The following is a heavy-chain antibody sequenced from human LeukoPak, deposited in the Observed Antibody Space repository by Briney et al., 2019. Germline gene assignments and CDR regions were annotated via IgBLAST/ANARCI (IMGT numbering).Heavy chain of an antibody. CDR2: IYSSGST. Sequence: SETLSLTCSVSGASISSGSNYWGWLRQPPGKTLEWIGSIYSSGSTYYNPSLKSRVTISVDTSKNLFSLKLSSVTAADTAVYYCARHSTDYASIDYWGQGTLVTVSS. CDR3: ARHSTDYASIDY. D-gene: IGHD2-2*01. J-gene: IGHJ4*02. CDR1: GASISSGSNY. V-gene: IGHV4-39*01.